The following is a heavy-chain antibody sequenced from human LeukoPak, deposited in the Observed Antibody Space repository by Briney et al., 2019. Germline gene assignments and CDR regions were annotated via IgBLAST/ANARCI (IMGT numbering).Heavy chain of an antibody. V-gene: IGHV4-34*01. Sequence: PSETLSLTCAVYGGSFSGYYWSWIRQPPGKGLEWIGEINHSGSTNYNPSLKSRVTISVDTSKNQFSLKLSSVTAADTAVYYCARDLYYDSRGIRVDLAFDIWGQGTMVTVSS. J-gene: IGHJ3*02. CDR2: INHSGST. CDR3: ARDLYYDSRGIRVDLAFDI. D-gene: IGHD3-22*01. CDR1: GGSFSGYY.